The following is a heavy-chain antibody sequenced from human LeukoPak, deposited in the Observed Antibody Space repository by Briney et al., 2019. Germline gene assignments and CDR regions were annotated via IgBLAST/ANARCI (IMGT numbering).Heavy chain of an antibody. V-gene: IGHV4-59*08. CDR3: AGAVSGRFDY. CDR2: IYYSGST. Sequence: PSETLSLTCTVSGGSMSPYHWGWIRQPPGKGLEWTGYIYYSGSTNYNPSLKSRVTISVDTSKNQFSLKLSSVTAADTAIYHCAGAVSGRFDYWGQGTLVTVSS. CDR1: GGSMSPYH. D-gene: IGHD6-19*01. J-gene: IGHJ4*02.